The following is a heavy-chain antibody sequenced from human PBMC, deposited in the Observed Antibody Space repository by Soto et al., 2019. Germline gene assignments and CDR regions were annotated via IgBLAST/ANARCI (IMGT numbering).Heavy chain of an antibody. V-gene: IGHV3-21*01. CDR2: ISSSSSYI. CDR1: GFTFSSYN. Sequence: PGGSLRLSCAASGFTFSSYNMNWVRQAPGKGLEWVSSISSSSSYIYYADSVKGRFTISRDNAKNSLYLQMNSLRAEDTAVYYCARDDYGEPGYFQNWGQGTLVTVSS. J-gene: IGHJ1*01. CDR3: ARDDYGEPGYFQN. D-gene: IGHD4-17*01.